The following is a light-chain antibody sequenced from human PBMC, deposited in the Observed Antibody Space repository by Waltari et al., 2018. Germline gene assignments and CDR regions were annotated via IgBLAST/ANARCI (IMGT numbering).Light chain of an antibody. Sequence: QPLLTQDPSLPVSPGGTVTPPFPLISAPFPSISSTPWYQQTPGQAPRTLVYKANFRSSGVPDRFSGSVLGNKAALTITGAQADDDSDYYCSLYMGSGVWVFGGGTKLTVL. CDR1: SAPFPSISS. J-gene: IGLJ3*02. CDR3: SLYMGSGVWV. V-gene: IGLV8-61*01. CDR2: KAN.